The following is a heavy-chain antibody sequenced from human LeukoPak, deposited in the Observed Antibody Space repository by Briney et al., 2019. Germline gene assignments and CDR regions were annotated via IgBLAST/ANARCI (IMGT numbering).Heavy chain of an antibody. CDR1: GFTFSSYA. CDR2: ISYDGSNK. J-gene: IGHJ5*02. CDR3: ARDPSSRLHNWFDP. V-gene: IGHV3-30*01. Sequence: GGSLRLSCAAPGFTFSSYAMHWVRQAPGKGLEWVAVISYDGSNKYYADSVKGRFTISRDNSKNTLYLQMNSLRAEDTAVYYCARDPSSRLHNWFDPWGQGTLVTVSS. D-gene: IGHD6-13*01.